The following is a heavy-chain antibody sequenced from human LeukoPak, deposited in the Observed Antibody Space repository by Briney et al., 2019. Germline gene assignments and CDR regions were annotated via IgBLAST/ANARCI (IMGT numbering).Heavy chain of an antibody. D-gene: IGHD1-26*01. CDR3: AKDMGIVGATFYY. Sequence: QTGGSLRLSCAASGFTFDDYAMHWVRQAPGKGLEWVSGISWNSGGIGYADSVKGRFTISRDNAKNSLYLQMNSLRAEDTALYYCAKDMGIVGATFYYWGQGTLVTVSS. V-gene: IGHV3-9*01. CDR1: GFTFDDYA. J-gene: IGHJ4*02. CDR2: ISWNSGGI.